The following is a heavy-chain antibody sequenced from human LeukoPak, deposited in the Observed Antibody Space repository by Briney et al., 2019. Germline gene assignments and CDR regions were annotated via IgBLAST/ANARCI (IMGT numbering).Heavy chain of an antibody. CDR2: MNPNSGNT. D-gene: IGHD5-12*01. CDR1: GYTFTSYD. Sequence: ASVKVSCKASGYTFTSYDINWVRQATGQGLEWMGWMNPNSGNTGYAQKFQGRVTMTRNTSISTAYMELGSLRSEDTAVYYCARRKFGYDDAFDIWGQGTMVTVSS. CDR3: ARRKFGYDDAFDI. J-gene: IGHJ3*02. V-gene: IGHV1-8*01.